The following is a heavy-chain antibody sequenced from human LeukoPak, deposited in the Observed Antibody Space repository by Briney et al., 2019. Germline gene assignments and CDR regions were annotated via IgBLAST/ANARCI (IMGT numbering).Heavy chain of an antibody. D-gene: IGHD2-2*01. Sequence: GGSLRLSCAASGFTFSSYGMHWVRQAPGKGLEWVANINQDGSEKSYVDSVKGRFTISRDNAKSSLYLQMSSLRAEDTAVYYCARLGYCSSTSCQHYFDYWGQGTLVTVSS. CDR3: ARLGYCSSTSCQHYFDY. CDR1: GFTFSSYG. V-gene: IGHV3-7*01. J-gene: IGHJ4*02. CDR2: INQDGSEK.